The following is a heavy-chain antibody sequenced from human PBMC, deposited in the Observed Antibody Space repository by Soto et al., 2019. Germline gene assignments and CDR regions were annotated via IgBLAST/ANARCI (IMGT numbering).Heavy chain of an antibody. CDR3: ARGTHLPITMVRGAIGGGSWFGP. J-gene: IGHJ5*02. Sequence: QVQLQQWGAGLLKPSETLSLTCAVYGGSFSGYYWSWIRQPPGKGLEWIGEINHSGSTNYNPSLKSRVTISVDTSKNQFSLKLSSVTAADSAVYYCARGTHLPITMVRGAIGGGSWFGPWGQGTLVTVSS. CDR2: INHSGST. CDR1: GGSFSGYY. D-gene: IGHD3-10*01. V-gene: IGHV4-34*01.